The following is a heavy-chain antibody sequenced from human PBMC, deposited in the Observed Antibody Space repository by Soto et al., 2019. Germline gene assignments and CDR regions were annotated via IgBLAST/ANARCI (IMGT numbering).Heavy chain of an antibody. CDR3: ARWGRTGGLDV. Sequence: QVQLVEPGGGVVQPGASLRVSCVGSGFTFRSYVIHWVRQAPGKGLEWVALTSYDGSDKYYGDSVMGRFTISRDNSRNTVDLQMDILRLEDPALYYCARWGRTGGLDVWGQGTLVSVSS. CDR2: TSYDGSDK. D-gene: IGHD3-16*01. CDR1: GFTFRSYV. J-gene: IGHJ1*01. V-gene: IGHV3-30*19.